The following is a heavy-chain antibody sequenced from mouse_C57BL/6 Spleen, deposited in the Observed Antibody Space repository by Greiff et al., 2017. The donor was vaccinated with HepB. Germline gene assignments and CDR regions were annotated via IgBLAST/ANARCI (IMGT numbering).Heavy chain of an antibody. D-gene: IGHD2-3*01. CDR1: GFTFSDYG. J-gene: IGHJ3*01. Sequence: EVKLMESGGGLVKPGGSLKLSCAASGFTFSDYGMHWVRQAPEKGLEWVAYISSGSSTIYYADTVKGRFTISRDNAKNTLFLQMTSLRSEDTAMYYCARGGYSAWFAYWGQGTLVTVSA. CDR2: ISSGSSTI. CDR3: ARGGYSAWFAY. V-gene: IGHV5-17*01.